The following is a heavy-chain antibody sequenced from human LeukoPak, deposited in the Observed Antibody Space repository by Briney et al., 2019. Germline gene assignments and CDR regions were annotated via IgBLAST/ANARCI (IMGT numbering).Heavy chain of an antibody. CDR2: MNPNSGNT. J-gene: IGHJ6*03. CDR3: ARAPVWTGYYYYMDV. D-gene: IGHD3/OR15-3a*01. V-gene: IGHV1-8*03. Sequence: ASVKVSCKASGYTFTMYGITWVRQAPGQGLEWMGWMNPNSGNTGYAQKFQGRVTITRNTSINTAYMELSSLRSEDTAVYYCARAPVWTGYYYYMDVWGKGTTVTVS. CDR1: GYTFTMYG.